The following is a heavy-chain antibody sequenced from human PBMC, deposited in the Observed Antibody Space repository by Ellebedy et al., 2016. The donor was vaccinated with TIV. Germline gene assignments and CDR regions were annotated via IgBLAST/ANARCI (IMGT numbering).Heavy chain of an antibody. D-gene: IGHD2-8*01. Sequence: GESLKISCATSGFTFSHYGMQWVRQAPGEGLEWVAVIAHDGSVIHYADSVKGRFTISRDNSKNTLSLQMYSLRPEDTAVYYCAKERDTMASTSFDSWGQGNLVTVSS. CDR1: GFTFSHYG. V-gene: IGHV3-30*18. CDR2: IAHDGSVI. J-gene: IGHJ4*02. CDR3: AKERDTMASTSFDS.